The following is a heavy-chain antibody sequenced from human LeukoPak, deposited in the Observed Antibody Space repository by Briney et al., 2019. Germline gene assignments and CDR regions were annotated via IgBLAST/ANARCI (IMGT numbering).Heavy chain of an antibody. D-gene: IGHD3-9*01. CDR3: ARGNYDILTGYYPLLD. V-gene: IGHV4-34*01. CDR1: GGSFSGYY. CDR2: INHSGST. J-gene: IGHJ4*02. Sequence: PSETLSLTCAVYGGSFSGYYWSWIRQPPGKGLEWIGEINHSGSTNYNPSLKSRVTISVDTSKNQFSLKLSSVTAADTAVYYCARGNYDILTGYYPLLDWGQGTLVTVSS.